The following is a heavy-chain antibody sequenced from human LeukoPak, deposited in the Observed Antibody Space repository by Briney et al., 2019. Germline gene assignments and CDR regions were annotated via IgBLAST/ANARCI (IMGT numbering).Heavy chain of an antibody. CDR1: GDSVSNNSVT. D-gene: IGHD2-2*01. V-gene: IGHV6-1*01. CDR3: ARRLTQYDCFDP. Sequence: SQTLSLTCTISGDSVSNNSVTWNWIRQSPSRGLEWLGRTYYRSTWYNDYAVSVRGRITVNPDTSKNQFSLHLNSVTPEDTAVYYCARRLTQYDCFDPWGQGILVTVSS. CDR2: TYYRSTWYN. J-gene: IGHJ5*02.